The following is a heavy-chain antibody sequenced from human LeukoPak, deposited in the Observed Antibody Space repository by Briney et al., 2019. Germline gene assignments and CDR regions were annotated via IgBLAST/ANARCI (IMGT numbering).Heavy chain of an antibody. Sequence: SQTLSLTCAISGDSVSSNSAAWNWIRQSPSRGLEWLGRTYYRSKWYNDYAVSVKSRITINPDTSKNQFSLQLNSVTPEDTAVYYCARDVWYYDSSGSNFDYWGQGTLVTVSS. CDR3: ARDVWYYDSSGSNFDY. CDR2: TYYRSKWYN. CDR1: GDSVSSNSAA. V-gene: IGHV6-1*01. J-gene: IGHJ4*02. D-gene: IGHD3-22*01.